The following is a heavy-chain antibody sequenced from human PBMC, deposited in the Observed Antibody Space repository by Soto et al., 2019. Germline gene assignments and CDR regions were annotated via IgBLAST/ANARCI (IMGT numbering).Heavy chain of an antibody. CDR1: GDSVSSNSAA. J-gene: IGHJ6*02. D-gene: IGHD1-20*01. CDR2: TYYRSKWYN. V-gene: IGHV6-1*01. CDR3: ARDNWNPSIGYYYYYGMDV. Sequence: PSQTLSLTCAISGDSVSSNSAAWNWIRQSPSRGLEWLGRTYYRSKWYNDYAVSVKSRITINPDTSKNQFSLQLNSVTPEDTAVYYCARDNWNPSIGYYYYYGMDVWGQGTTVTVSS.